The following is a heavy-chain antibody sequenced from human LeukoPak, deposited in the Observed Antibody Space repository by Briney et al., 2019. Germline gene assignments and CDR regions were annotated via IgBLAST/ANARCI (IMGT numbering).Heavy chain of an antibody. J-gene: IGHJ5*02. CDR1: GGSISSGGYY. Sequence: SQTLSLTCTVSGGSISSGGYYWSWIRQYPGKGLEWIGYIYSSGSTYYNPSVKSRVTISVDTSKNQFSLNLSSVTAADTAVYYCARASSTSSFDPWGQGTLVTVSS. CDR2: IYSSGST. D-gene: IGHD2-2*01. CDR3: ARASSTSSFDP. V-gene: IGHV4-31*03.